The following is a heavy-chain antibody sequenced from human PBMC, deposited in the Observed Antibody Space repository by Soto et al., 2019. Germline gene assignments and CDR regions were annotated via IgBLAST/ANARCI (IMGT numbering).Heavy chain of an antibody. J-gene: IGHJ6*02. Sequence: QVQLVQSGAEVKKPGASVKVSCKASGYTFTSYGISWVRQAPGQGLEWMGWISAYNGNTNYAQKLQVRVTMTTGTSTSTAYMELGSLRSDDTAVYYCARDGGGRRPNYYYYGMDVWGQGPTVTVSS. CDR1: GYTFTSYG. CDR3: ARDGGGRRPNYYYYGMDV. D-gene: IGHD3-16*01. CDR2: ISAYNGNT. V-gene: IGHV1-18*01.